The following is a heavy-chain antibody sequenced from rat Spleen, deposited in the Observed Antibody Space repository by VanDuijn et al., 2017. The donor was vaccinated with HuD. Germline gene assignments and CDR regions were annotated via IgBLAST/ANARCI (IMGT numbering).Heavy chain of an antibody. CDR1: GFTFNSYW. CDR3: ARHGYYSSYRYFDY. Sequence: EVQLVESGGGLVQPGRSLQLSCGASGFTFNSYWMTWIRQAPGKGLEWIASITNTGGSTYYPDSVKGRFTISRDNAKSTLYLQMDSLRSEDTATYYCARHGYYSSYRYFDYWGQGVMVTVSS. V-gene: IGHV5-31*01. D-gene: IGHD1-2*01. CDR2: ITNTGGST. J-gene: IGHJ2*01.